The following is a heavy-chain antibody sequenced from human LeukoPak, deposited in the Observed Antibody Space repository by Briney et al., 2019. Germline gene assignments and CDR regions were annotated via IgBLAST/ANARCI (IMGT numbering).Heavy chain of an antibody. V-gene: IGHV3-48*01. CDR3: ARGDSDHYITLDY. CDR2: ISRSSDAI. D-gene: IGHD4-17*01. Sequence: GALRLSCAASGFKLSAYSMNWVRQAPGKGLEWVSYISRSSDAIYDADSVKGRFTISRDNAKNLLFLQMNSLGVEDTALYYCARGDSDHYITLDYWGQGTLVTVSS. J-gene: IGHJ4*02. CDR1: GFKLSAYS.